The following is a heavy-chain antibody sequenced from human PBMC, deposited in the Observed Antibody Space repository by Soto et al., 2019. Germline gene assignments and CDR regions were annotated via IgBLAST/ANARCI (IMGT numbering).Heavy chain of an antibody. V-gene: IGHV3-30-3*01. D-gene: IGHD6-13*01. J-gene: IGHJ6*02. CDR1: GFTFSIYA. CDR2: ISFDGSKI. Sequence: LRLSCAASGFTFSIYAMHWVRQAPGKGLEWVAFISFDGSKIYYADSVKGRFTISRDNSKNTLYLQMNSLRAEDAAVYHCANLLNVAAAGTPHYFGFDVWGQGTTVTVSS. CDR3: ANLLNVAAAGTPHYFGFDV.